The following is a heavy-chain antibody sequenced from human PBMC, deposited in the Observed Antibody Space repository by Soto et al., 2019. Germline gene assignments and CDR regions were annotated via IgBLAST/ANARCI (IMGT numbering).Heavy chain of an antibody. CDR3: ARGGDTDAFDI. D-gene: IGHD1-26*01. Sequence: QVQLQESGPGLVKPSQTLSLTCTVSGGSISNNGYYWSWIRQHPGKGLEWIGYISYSGSTFYNPSLKSRVTTSLYTSKNEFSLRLTSVTAADTALYYCARGGDTDAFDIWGQGTMVTVSS. CDR1: GGSISNNGYY. V-gene: IGHV4-31*03. CDR2: ISYSGST. J-gene: IGHJ3*02.